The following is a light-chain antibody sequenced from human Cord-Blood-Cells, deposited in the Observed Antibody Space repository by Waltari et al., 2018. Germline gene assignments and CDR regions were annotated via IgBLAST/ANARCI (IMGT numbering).Light chain of an antibody. CDR1: RSDVGRHTL. Sequence: QSALTQPASVSGSPGQSLTIPCPGTRSDVGRHTLVSWYQQHPGKAPKLVIYEVSKRPSGVSNRFSGSKSGNTASLTISGLQAEDEADYYCCSYAGSSTLVFGGGTKLTVL. CDR2: EVS. V-gene: IGLV2-23*02. CDR3: CSYAGSSTLV. J-gene: IGLJ3*02.